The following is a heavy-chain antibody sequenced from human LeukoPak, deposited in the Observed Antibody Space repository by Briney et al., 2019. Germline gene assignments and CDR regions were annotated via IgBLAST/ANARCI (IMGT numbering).Heavy chain of an antibody. CDR3: ARDTRRYYDSSGYYF. J-gene: IGHJ4*02. V-gene: IGHV1-18*01. Sequence: ASVKVSCKASGYTFTSYGISWVRQAPGQGLEWMGWISAYNGNTNYAQKFQGRVTMTRDTSISTAYMELSRLRSDDTAVYYCARDTRRYYDSSGYYFWGQGTLVTVSS. D-gene: IGHD3-22*01. CDR2: ISAYNGNT. CDR1: GYTFTSYG.